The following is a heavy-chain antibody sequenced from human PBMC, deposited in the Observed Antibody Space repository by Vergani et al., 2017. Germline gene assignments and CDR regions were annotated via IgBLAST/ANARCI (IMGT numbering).Heavy chain of an antibody. J-gene: IGHJ5*02. CDR1: GGSISSGGYY. CDR2: IYPNGNG. V-gene: IGHV4-61*02. CDR3: ARGNCGVNCPKYNWLAP. Sequence: QVQLQESGPGLVKPSQTLSLTCTVSGGSISSGGYYWTWIRQPAGRGLEWLGRIYPNGNGNYNESLRSRLTMSIDTARSQFSLSLSSVTAADTAVYYCARGNCGVNCPKYNWLAPWGRGILVTVSS. D-gene: IGHD2-21*01.